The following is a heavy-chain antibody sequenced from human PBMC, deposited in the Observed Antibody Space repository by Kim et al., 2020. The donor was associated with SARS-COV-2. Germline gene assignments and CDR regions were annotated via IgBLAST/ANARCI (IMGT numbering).Heavy chain of an antibody. Sequence: QGFTGRFVFSLDTSVSTAYLQISSLKAEDTAVYYCARDHWFFSSWSGFDYWGQGTLVTVSS. D-gene: IGHD6-13*01. CDR3: ARDHWFFSSWSGFDY. V-gene: IGHV7-4-1*02. J-gene: IGHJ4*02.